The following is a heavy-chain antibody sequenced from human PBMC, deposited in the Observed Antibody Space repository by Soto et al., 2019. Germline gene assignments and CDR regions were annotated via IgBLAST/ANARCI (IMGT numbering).Heavy chain of an antibody. J-gene: IGHJ6*03. CDR1: GGSFSGYY. Sequence: PLETLSLTCAVYGGSFSGYYGSRISQPPGKGLEWIGEINHNGSTNYNPSLKSRVTISVDTSKNQFSLKLSSVTAADTAVYYCGRGRFDNQLLVRPYYYMDVWGKGTTVTVS. D-gene: IGHD2-2*01. V-gene: IGHV4-34*01. CDR2: INHNGST. CDR3: GRGRFDNQLLVRPYYYMDV.